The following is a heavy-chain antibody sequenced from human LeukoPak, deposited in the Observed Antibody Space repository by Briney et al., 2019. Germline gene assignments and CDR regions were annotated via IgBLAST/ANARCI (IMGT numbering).Heavy chain of an antibody. CDR2: ISYDGNNK. CDR3: ARQGPNRLLRGAVDY. Sequence: PGGSLRLSCAASGFTFSSYAMHWVRQAPGKGLEWVAIISYDGNNKYYADSVKGRFTVSRDSSKNTLYLQMNSLRAEDTAVYYCARQGPNRLLRGAVDYWGQGTLVTVSS. CDR1: GFTFSSYA. J-gene: IGHJ4*02. V-gene: IGHV3-30*04. D-gene: IGHD4-17*01.